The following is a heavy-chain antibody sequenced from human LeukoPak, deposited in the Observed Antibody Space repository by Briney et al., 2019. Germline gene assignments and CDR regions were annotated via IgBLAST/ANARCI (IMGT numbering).Heavy chain of an antibody. J-gene: IGHJ4*02. CDR1: GGSISSYY. D-gene: IGHD6-13*01. CDR3: ARTIAAAAYFDY. V-gene: IGHV4-4*07. CDR2: IYTSGST. Sequence: KPSETLALTWPVSGGSISSYYWSWIRQPAGKGLEWIGRIYTSGSTNYNPSLKSRVTMSVDTSKNQFSLKLSSVTAADTAVYYCARTIAAAAYFDYWGQGTLVTVSS.